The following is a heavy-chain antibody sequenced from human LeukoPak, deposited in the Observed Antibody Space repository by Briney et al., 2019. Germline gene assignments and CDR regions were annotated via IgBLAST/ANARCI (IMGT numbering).Heavy chain of an antibody. CDR2: IHYSGSS. D-gene: IGHD3-22*01. V-gene: IGHV4-59*01. CDR3: ARVITSGYSYYYYYMDF. Sequence: PSETLSLTCSVSGVSINSYFWSWIRQPPGKGLEWIGYIHYSGSSNYNSSLKSRVTTAVDTSKNQFSLRLTSVTAADTAVYYCARVITSGYSYYYYYMDFWGRGTTVTVSS. J-gene: IGHJ6*03. CDR1: GVSINSYF.